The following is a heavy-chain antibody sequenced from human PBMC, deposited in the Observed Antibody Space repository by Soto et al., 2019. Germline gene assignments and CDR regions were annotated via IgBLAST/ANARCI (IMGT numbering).Heavy chain of an antibody. CDR1: GYTFTSYY. Sequence: ASVKVSCKASGYTFTSYYMHWVGQAPGQGLEWRGIINPNGGSTSYAQKFQGRVTMTRDTSTSTVYMELSSLRSEDTAVYYGGRDFTSSTIYYFDYWGQGPLVTVSS. J-gene: IGHJ4*02. CDR2: INPNGGST. CDR3: GRDFTSSTIYYFDY. D-gene: IGHD2-2*01. V-gene: IGHV1-46*01.